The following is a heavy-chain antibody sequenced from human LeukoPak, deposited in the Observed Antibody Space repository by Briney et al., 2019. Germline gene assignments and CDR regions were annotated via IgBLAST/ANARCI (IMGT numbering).Heavy chain of an antibody. V-gene: IGHV1-69*04. D-gene: IGHD1-26*01. CDR2: IIPIVGTA. Sequence: GASVKVSCKASGCTFTSYANRWVRQAPGQGREWMGRIIPIVGTANNAQKFQGRGTITTDKSTSKDYMELSSLRSEDTAVYYCAREVGYYMDVWGKGATVTVSS. CDR3: AREVGYYMDV. CDR1: GCTFTSYA. J-gene: IGHJ6*03.